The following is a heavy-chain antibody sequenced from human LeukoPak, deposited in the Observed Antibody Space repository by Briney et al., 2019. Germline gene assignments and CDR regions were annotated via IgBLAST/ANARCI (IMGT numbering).Heavy chain of an antibody. J-gene: IGHJ4*02. CDR3: ARSGIVYAYYYDSSGYHFDY. V-gene: IGHV4-59*01. D-gene: IGHD3-22*01. Sequence: SETLSLTCTVSGGSISSYYWSWIRQPPGKGLEWIGYIYYSGSTNYNPSLKSRVTISVDTSKSQFSLKLSSVTAADTAVYYCARSGIVYAYYYDSSGYHFDYWGQGTLVTVSS. CDR2: IYYSGST. CDR1: GGSISSYY.